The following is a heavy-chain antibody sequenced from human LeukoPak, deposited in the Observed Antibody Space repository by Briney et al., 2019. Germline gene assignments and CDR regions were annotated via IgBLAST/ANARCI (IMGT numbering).Heavy chain of an antibody. J-gene: IGHJ5*02. Sequence: GGSLRLSCAASGFTFSSLWVGWLRQAPGKGQEWVANIKPDGSDTYYVDSVKDRFTISRDNAKNSLYLQMNSLRVEDTAIYYCARISRGELPTSWGQGTLVIVSS. CDR1: GFTFSSLW. CDR2: IKPDGSDT. V-gene: IGHV3-7*03. CDR3: ARISRGELPTS. D-gene: IGHD1-7*01.